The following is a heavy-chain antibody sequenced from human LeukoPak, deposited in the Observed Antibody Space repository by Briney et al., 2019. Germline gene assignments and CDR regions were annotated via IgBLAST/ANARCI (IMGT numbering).Heavy chain of an antibody. CDR2: ISGSGGST. CDR3: AKGYRSGWTGDAFDI. V-gene: IGHV3-23*01. CDR1: GFTFSSYA. D-gene: IGHD6-19*01. J-gene: IGHJ3*02. Sequence: GGSLRLSCAASGFTFSSYAMSWVRQAPGKGLEWVSTISGSGGSTYYADSVKGRFTISRDNSKNTLYLQMNSLRAEDTAVYYCAKGYRSGWTGDAFDIWGQGTMVTVSS.